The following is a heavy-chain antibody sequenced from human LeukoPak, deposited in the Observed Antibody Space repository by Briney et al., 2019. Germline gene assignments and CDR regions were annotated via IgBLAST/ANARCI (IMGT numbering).Heavy chain of an antibody. V-gene: IGHV4-61*09. CDR3: ARCMSELDYGDYAYYYHMDV. J-gene: IGHJ6*04. D-gene: IGHD4-17*01. Sequence: PSQTLSDTCTVSGDSLTSGSRYWSWIRQPAGKGLEWIGHFYSSTRTTYNPSLESRVTISGDTAKNQFSLKLDSVTAADTAVYFCARCMSELDYGDYAYYYHMDVWGKGTPVTVSS. CDR2: FYSSTRT. CDR1: GDSLTSGSRY.